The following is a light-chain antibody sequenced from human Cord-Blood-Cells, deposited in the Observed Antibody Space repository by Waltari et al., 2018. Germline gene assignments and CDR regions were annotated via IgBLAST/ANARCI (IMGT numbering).Light chain of an antibody. V-gene: IGKV1-5*03. CDR3: QQYNSYSYT. CDR2: KAS. J-gene: IGKJ2*01. CDR1: QSISSW. Sequence: DIQMTRSPSTLSASVGDRVTITCRASQSISSWLAWYQQKPGKAPKLLIYKASSLESGVPSRFIGSGSGTEFTLTISSLQPDDFATYYCQQYNSYSYTFGQGTKLEIK.